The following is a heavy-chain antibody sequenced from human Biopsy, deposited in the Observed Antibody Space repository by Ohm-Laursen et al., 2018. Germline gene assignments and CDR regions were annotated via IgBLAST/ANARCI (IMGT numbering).Heavy chain of an antibody. Sequence: APVKASCKTSGYTFTAYGISWVRQAPGQGLEWMGWISTYNDDTNIAQKFQGRVSMTTDTSTRTAYMELRSLRSGDTAIYFCARDPGYDFWSGSDPFDIWGQGTLVTVS. CDR3: ARDPGYDFWSGSDPFDI. CDR1: GYTFTAYG. CDR2: ISTYNDDT. V-gene: IGHV1-18*04. D-gene: IGHD3-3*01. J-gene: IGHJ3*02.